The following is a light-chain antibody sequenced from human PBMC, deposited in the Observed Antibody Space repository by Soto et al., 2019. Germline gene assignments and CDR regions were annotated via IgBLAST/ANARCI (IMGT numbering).Light chain of an antibody. CDR1: QGINSY. Sequence: DIQLTQSPSVLSASVGDRVTITCRASQGINSYLAWYQQKPGEVPKLLIYAASTLHSGLPSRFTGSGSGTEFTLTISSLQPEYFLNYYGQQLTTYPPILGQVTKADIK. J-gene: IGKJ1*01. CDR2: AAS. CDR3: QQLTTYPPI. V-gene: IGKV1-9*01.